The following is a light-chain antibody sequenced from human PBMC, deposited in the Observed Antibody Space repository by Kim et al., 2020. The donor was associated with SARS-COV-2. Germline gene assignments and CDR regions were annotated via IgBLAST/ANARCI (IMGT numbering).Light chain of an antibody. J-gene: IGLJ2*01. CDR1: KLGDKY. CDR2: QDS. Sequence: SVSARQTASSTCSGDKLGDKYACWHLHKPAQTPVLFIYQDSDRPSAIPGRFSGSNTGTTATLTSSGTQDTDEADYYCQAWDRSAVLFGGGTQLTVL. V-gene: IGLV3-1*01. CDR3: QAWDRSAVL.